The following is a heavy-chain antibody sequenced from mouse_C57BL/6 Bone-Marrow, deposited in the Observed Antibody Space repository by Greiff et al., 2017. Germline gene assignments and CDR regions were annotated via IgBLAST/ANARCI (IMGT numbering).Heavy chain of an antibody. CDR1: GYTFTNYW. V-gene: IGHV1-63*01. CDR2: IYPGGGYT. J-gene: IGHJ4*01. Sequence: VQLQESGAELVRPGTSVKMSCKASGYTFTNYWIGWAKQRPGHGLEWIGDIYPGGGYTNYNEKFKGKATLTADQSSSTAYMQLSSLTSEDSAIYYCARGYAMDDWGQGTSVTVSS. CDR3: ARGYAMDD.